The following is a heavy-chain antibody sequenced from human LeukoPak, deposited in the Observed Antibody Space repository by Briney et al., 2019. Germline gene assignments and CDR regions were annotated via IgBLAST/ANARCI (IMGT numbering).Heavy chain of an antibody. J-gene: IGHJ4*02. Sequence: PGGSLRLSCVASGFPFSSYWMTWVRQAPGKGLEWVANIKQDGSKKSYVDSVKGRFTISRDNAKNSLYLQMNSLRAEDTAIYYCAKDSYDSSGSRYDYWGQGTLVTVSS. CDR1: GFPFSSYW. CDR3: AKDSYDSSGSRYDY. D-gene: IGHD3-22*01. CDR2: IKQDGSKK. V-gene: IGHV3-7*01.